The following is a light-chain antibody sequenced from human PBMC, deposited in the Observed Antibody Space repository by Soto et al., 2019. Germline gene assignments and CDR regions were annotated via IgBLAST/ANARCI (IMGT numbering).Light chain of an antibody. CDR1: QNINNY. CDR2: AAS. Sequence: DIQTTQSPSSLSASVGDRVTITCRASQNINNYLNWYQQKPGKAPKLMIYAASTLQRGVPSRFSGSGSGTDFTLTISSLQPEDFATYYCQQSYSSPRTFGQGTKVDIK. J-gene: IGKJ1*01. V-gene: IGKV1-39*01. CDR3: QQSYSSPRT.